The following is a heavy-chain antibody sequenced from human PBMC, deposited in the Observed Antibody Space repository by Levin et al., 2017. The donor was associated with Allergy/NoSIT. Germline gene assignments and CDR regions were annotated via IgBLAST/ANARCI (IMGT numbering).Heavy chain of an antibody. Sequence: ASVKVSCKASGYTFTSYYMHWVRQAPGQGLEWMGIINPSGGSTSYAQKFQGRVTMTRDTSTSTVYMELSSLRSEDTAVYYCARGVLERFLGDGMDVWGQGTTVTVSS. CDR1: GYTFTSYY. J-gene: IGHJ6*02. D-gene: IGHD2/OR15-2a*01. CDR2: INPSGGST. CDR3: ARGVLERFLGDGMDV. V-gene: IGHV1-46*01.